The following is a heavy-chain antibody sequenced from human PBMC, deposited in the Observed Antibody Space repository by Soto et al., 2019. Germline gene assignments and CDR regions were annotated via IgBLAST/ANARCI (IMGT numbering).Heavy chain of an antibody. CDR1: GFTFSSYG. V-gene: IGHV3-30*18. Sequence: QVQLVESGGGVVQPGRSLRLSCAASGFTFSSYGMHWVRQAPGKGLEWVAVISYDGSNKYYADSVKGRFIISRDNSKNTLYLQMNSLRAEDTAVYYCAKGYSYGLDWFDPWGQGTLVTVSS. D-gene: IGHD5-18*01. CDR2: ISYDGSNK. CDR3: AKGYSYGLDWFDP. J-gene: IGHJ5*02.